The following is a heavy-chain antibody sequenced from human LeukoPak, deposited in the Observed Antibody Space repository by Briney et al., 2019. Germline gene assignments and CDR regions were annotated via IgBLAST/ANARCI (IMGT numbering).Heavy chain of an antibody. Sequence: PGGSLRLSCAASGFTFSSYAMNWVRQAPGKGLEWVSFICGSGSAGCTHYADSVKGRFTISRDNAKNSLYLQMNSLRAEDTAVYYCAELGITMIGGVWGKGTTVTISS. CDR2: ICGSGSAGCT. D-gene: IGHD3-10*02. J-gene: IGHJ6*04. CDR3: AELGITMIGGV. V-gene: IGHV3-21*01. CDR1: GFTFSSYA.